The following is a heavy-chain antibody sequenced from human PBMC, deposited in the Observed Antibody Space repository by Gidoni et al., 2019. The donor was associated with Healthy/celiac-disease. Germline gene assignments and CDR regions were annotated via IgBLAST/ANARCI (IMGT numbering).Heavy chain of an antibody. CDR3: ARDVRFCSSTSCYTATRYDAFDI. V-gene: IGHV4-34*01. CDR1: GGSFSGYY. J-gene: IGHJ3*02. CDR2: INHSGST. Sequence: QVQLQQWGAGLLKPSETLSLTCAVYGGSFSGYYWSWIRQPPGKGLEWIGEINHSGSTNYNPSLKSRVTISVDTSKNQFSLKLSSVTAADTAVYYCARDVRFCSSTSCYTATRYDAFDIWGQGTMVTVSS. D-gene: IGHD2-2*02.